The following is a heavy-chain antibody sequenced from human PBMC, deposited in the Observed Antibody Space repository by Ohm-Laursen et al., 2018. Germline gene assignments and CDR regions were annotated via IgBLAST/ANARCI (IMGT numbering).Heavy chain of an antibody. J-gene: IGHJ4*02. V-gene: IGHV4-59*01. D-gene: IGHD7-27*01. CDR3: AIWAPYYFDY. CDR1: GGSISSYY. CDR2: IYYSGST. Sequence: SETLSLTCTVSGGSISSYYWSWIRQPPGKGLEWIGYIYYSGSTNYNLSLKSRVTISVDTSKNQFSLKLSSVTATDTAVYYCAIWAPYYFDYWGQGTLVTVSS.